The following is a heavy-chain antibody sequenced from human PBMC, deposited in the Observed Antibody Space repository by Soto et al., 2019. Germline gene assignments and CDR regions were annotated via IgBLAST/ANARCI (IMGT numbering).Heavy chain of an antibody. D-gene: IGHD5-18*01. CDR2: ISYDGSNK. J-gene: IGHJ4*02. CDR1: GFTFSSYA. CDR3: ASVRGDETWIQLSTVDY. V-gene: IGHV3-30-3*01. Sequence: PGGSLRLSCAASGFTFSSYAMHWVRQAPGKGLEWVAVISYDGSNKYYADSVKGRFTISRDNSKNTLYLQMNSLRAEDTAVYYCASVRGDETWIQLSTVDYWGQGTLVTVSS.